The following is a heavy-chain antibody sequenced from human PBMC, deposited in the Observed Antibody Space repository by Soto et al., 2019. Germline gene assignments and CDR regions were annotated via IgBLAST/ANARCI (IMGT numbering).Heavy chain of an antibody. Sequence: GESLKISCEGVGYSFPNHWIAWVRQRPDKGLEWMGTIYPGDSDMRYSPSFRGQVTISVDKSINTAYLQWDSLKASDTAKYYCARFSREFWSGTDYWGQGTLVTVSS. V-gene: IGHV5-51*01. J-gene: IGHJ4*02. CDR1: GYSFPNHW. D-gene: IGHD3-3*01. CDR3: ARFSREFWSGTDY. CDR2: IYPGDSDM.